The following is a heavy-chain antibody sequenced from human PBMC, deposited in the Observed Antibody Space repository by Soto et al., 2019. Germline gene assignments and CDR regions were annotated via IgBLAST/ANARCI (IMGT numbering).Heavy chain of an antibody. CDR3: ARGSVAAPYYYYYGMDV. CDR1: GGTFSSYA. J-gene: IGHJ6*02. D-gene: IGHD6-6*01. V-gene: IGHV1-69*01. Sequence: QVQLVQSGAEVKKPGSSVKVSCKASGGTFSSYAISWVRQAPGQGLEWMGGIIPTFGTANYAQKFQGRVTITADESTSTAYMELSSLRSEDTAVYYCARGSVAAPYYYYYGMDVWGQGTTVTVSS. CDR2: IIPTFGTA.